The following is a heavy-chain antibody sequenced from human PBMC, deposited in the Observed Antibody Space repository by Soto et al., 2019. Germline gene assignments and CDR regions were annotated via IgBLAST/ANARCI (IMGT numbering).Heavy chain of an antibody. J-gene: IGHJ3*02. V-gene: IGHV1-58*01. CDR3: AASARNHGDI. CDR2: IVVGSGNT. Sequence: QMQLVQSGPEVKKPGTSVKVSCKASGFTFTSSAGQWVRQARGQRLEWIGWIVVGSGNTNYAQKFQERVTITRDMSTSTAYMGLSSLRSEDTAVYYCAASARNHGDIWGQGTMVTVSS. D-gene: IGHD1-1*01. CDR1: GFTFTSSA.